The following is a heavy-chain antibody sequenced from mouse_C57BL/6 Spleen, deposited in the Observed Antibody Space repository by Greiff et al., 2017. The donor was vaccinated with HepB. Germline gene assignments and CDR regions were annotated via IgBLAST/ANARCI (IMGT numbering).Heavy chain of an antibody. CDR3: ARSSYSNYDFDY. J-gene: IGHJ2*01. D-gene: IGHD2-5*01. CDR1: GYAFSSSW. V-gene: IGHV1-82*01. Sequence: VQLQQSGPELVKPGASVKISCKASGYAFSSSWMNWVKQRPGKGLEWIGRIYPGDGDTNYNGKFKGKATLTADKSSSTAYMQLSSLTSEDSAVYFWARSSYSNYDFDYWGQGTTLTVSS. CDR2: IYPGDGDT.